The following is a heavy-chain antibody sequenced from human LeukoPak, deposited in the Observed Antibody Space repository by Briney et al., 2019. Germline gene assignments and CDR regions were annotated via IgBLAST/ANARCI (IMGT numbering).Heavy chain of an antibody. D-gene: IGHD3-10*01. Sequence: PGGSLRLSCAASGFTVSSNYMSWVRQAPGKGLEWVSVIYSGGSTYYADSVKGRFTISRDNSKNTLYLQMNSLRAEDTAVYYCARGTVRGVIPWTSSYYFDYWGQGTLVTVSS. V-gene: IGHV3-53*01. CDR3: ARGTVRGVIPWTSSYYFDY. J-gene: IGHJ4*02. CDR1: GFTVSSNY. CDR2: IYSGGST.